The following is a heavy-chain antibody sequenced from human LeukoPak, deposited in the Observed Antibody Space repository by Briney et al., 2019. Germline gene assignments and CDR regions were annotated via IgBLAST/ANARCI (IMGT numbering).Heavy chain of an antibody. J-gene: IGHJ5*02. V-gene: IGHV4-59*01. Sequence: PSETLSLTCTVSGGSISSYYWSWIRHPPGKGLEWIGYIYYSGSTNYNPSLKSRVTISVDTSKNQFSLKLSSVTAADTAVYYCARDGVVGATIEYNWFDPWGQGTLVTVSS. D-gene: IGHD1-26*01. CDR3: ARDGVVGATIEYNWFDP. CDR2: IYYSGST. CDR1: GGSISSYY.